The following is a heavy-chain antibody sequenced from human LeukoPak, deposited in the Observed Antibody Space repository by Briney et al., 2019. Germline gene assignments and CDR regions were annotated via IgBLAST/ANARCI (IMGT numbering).Heavy chain of an antibody. CDR1: GGSFSGYY. CDR2: INHSGST. Sequence: SETLSLTCAVYGGSFSGYYWSWIRQPPGKGLEWIGEINHSGSTNYNPSLKSRVTISVDTSKNQFSLKLSSVTAADTAVYYCARHTNYYDSSGYPTYYMDVWGKGTTVTVSS. CDR3: ARHTNYYDSSGYPTYYMDV. V-gene: IGHV4-34*01. D-gene: IGHD3-22*01. J-gene: IGHJ6*03.